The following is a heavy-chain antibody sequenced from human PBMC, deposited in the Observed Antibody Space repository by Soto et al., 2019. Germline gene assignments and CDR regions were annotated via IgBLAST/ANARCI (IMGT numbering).Heavy chain of an antibody. Sequence: PSETLSLTCTVSGGSISSSSYYWGWIRQPPGKGLEWIGSIYYSGSTYYNPSLKSRVTISVDTSKNQFSLKLSSVTAADTAVYYCARFGEYCSGGSCYSAGFRSVFYWGQGTMVTVSS. CDR1: GGSISSSSYY. V-gene: IGHV4-39*01. CDR2: IYYSGST. J-gene: IGHJ4*03. CDR3: ARFGEYCSGGSCYSAGFRSVFY. D-gene: IGHD2-15*01.